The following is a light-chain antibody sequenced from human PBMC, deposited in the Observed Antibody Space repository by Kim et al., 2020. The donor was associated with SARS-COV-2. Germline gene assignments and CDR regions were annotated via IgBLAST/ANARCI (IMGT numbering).Light chain of an antibody. CDR1: NSDVGSYNF. V-gene: IGLV2-23*02. J-gene: IGLJ2*01. Sequence: QSALTQPASVSGSPGQSITISCTETNSDVGSYNFVSWLQQHPGKAPKLMIYEVTKRPSGISNRFSGSKPGNTASLTISGLQAEDEADYYCYSYAAGSTPVVFGGGTQLTVL. CDR3: YSYAAGSTPVV. CDR2: EVT.